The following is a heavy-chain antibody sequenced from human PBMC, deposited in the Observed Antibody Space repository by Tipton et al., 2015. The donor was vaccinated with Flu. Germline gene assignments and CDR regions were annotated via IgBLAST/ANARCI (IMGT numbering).Heavy chain of an antibody. CDR2: ISHDGRRE. CDR3: ARDWGEYDSAGYSEH. D-gene: IGHD2/OR15-2a*01. Sequence: SLRLSCAASGFTFRSTVMHWVRQAPGKGLEWVAIISHDGRREYYADSVKGRFTLSRDNSKDTLYLQMNSLGVEDTAVYYCARDWGEYDSAGYSEHWGQGALVAVS. J-gene: IGHJ4*02. V-gene: IGHV3-30*04. CDR1: GFTFRSTV.